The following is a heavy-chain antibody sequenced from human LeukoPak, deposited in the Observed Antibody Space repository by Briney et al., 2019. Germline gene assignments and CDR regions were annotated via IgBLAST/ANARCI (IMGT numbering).Heavy chain of an antibody. CDR3: ARDRMVRGDHLGWY. V-gene: IGHV3-48*03. Sequence: PGGSLRLSCAASGFSFSSYSFNWVRQAPGKGLEWVSYISSSGSTIYYADSVKGRFTISRDNAKNSLYLQMNSLRAEDTAVYYCARDRMVRGDHLGWYWGQGTLVTVSS. J-gene: IGHJ4*02. D-gene: IGHD3-10*01. CDR2: ISSSGSTI. CDR1: GFSFSSYS.